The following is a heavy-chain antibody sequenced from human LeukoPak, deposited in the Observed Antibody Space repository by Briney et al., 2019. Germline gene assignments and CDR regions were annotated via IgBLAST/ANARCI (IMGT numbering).Heavy chain of an antibody. CDR1: GFTFSNHG. Sequence: GGTLRLSCAASGFTFSNHGMNWVRQAPGKGLEWVSGITGSGGSTYYADSVKGRFTISRDNSKNTLYLQMNSLRAEDTAVYYCATRVNYYGSGRDPMDVWGKGTTVTISS. D-gene: IGHD3-10*01. V-gene: IGHV3-23*01. CDR3: ATRVNYYGSGRDPMDV. CDR2: ITGSGGST. J-gene: IGHJ6*03.